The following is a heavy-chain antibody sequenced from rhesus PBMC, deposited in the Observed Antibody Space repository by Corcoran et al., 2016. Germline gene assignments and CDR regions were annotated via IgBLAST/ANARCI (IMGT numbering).Heavy chain of an antibody. CDR1: GASISSNY. D-gene: IGHD6S26*01. CDR3: ATTAAGLEYFEF. CDR2: NYGGSGSN. V-gene: IGHV4-147*01. Sequence: QVQLQESGPGLVKPSETLPLTCAVSGASISSNYWSWILQPPGKGLEWIGYNYGGSGSNSYNPSLKSRVTISKDTSKNQFSLKLSSVTAADTAVYYCATTAAGLEYFEFWGQGALVTVSS. J-gene: IGHJ1*01.